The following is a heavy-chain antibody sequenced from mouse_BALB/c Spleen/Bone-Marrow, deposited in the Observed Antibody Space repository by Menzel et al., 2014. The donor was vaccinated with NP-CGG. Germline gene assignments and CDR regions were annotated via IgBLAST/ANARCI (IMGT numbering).Heavy chain of an antibody. J-gene: IGHJ4*01. CDR1: GFTFSSYT. CDR3: ARQLGLRWAMDY. CDR2: ISNGGGST. D-gene: IGHD3-1*01. Sequence: EVHLVESGGGLVQPGGSLKLSCAASGFTFSSYTVSWVRQTPEKRLEWVAYISNGGGSTYYPDTVKGRFTISRDNAKNTLYLQMSSLKSEDTAMYYCARQLGLRWAMDYWGRGTSVTVSS. V-gene: IGHV5-12-2*01.